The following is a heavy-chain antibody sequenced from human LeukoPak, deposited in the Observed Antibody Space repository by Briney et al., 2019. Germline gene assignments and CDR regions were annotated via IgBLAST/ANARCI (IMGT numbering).Heavy chain of an antibody. J-gene: IGHJ3*02. CDR2: ISSSSNYI. Sequence: GGSLRLSCAASGFTFSRYSMNWVRQAPGKGLEWVSSISSSSNYIYYADSAKGRFTISRDNAKNSLYLQMNSLRAEDTAVYYCAREGGYCSGGSCYGDVLDIWGQGTMVTVSS. V-gene: IGHV3-21*01. D-gene: IGHD2-15*01. CDR1: GFTFSRYS. CDR3: AREGGYCSGGSCYGDVLDI.